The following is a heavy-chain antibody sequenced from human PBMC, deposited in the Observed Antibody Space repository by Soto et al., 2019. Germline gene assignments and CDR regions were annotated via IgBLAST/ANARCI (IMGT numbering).Heavy chain of an antibody. Sequence: QITLKESGPTLVKPTQTLTLTCTFSGFSLSTSGVGVGWIRQPPGKALEWLALIYWDDDKRYSPSLKSRLTIXKXTFXNQVVLTMTNMDPVDTATYYCAHASMYSSSSLFDYWGQGTLVTVSS. J-gene: IGHJ4*02. V-gene: IGHV2-5*02. CDR3: AHASMYSSSSLFDY. D-gene: IGHD6-6*01. CDR2: IYWDDDK. CDR1: GFSLSTSGVG.